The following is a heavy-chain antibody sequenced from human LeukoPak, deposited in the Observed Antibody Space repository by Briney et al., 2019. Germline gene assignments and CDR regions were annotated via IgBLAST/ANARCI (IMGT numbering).Heavy chain of an antibody. Sequence: GGSLRLSCAASGFTFSSYWMSWVRQAPGKGLEWVANIEQDGSEKYYVDSVEGRFTISRDNAKNSLYLQMNSLRAEDTAVYYCVRGPSAYCGGDCPDYWGQGTLVTVSS. CDR2: IEQDGSEK. V-gene: IGHV3-7*01. J-gene: IGHJ4*02. CDR1: GFTFSSYW. CDR3: VRGPSAYCGGDCPDY. D-gene: IGHD2-21*02.